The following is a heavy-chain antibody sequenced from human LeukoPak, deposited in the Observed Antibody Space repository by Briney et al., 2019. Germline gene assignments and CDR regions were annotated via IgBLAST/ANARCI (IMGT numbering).Heavy chain of an antibody. J-gene: IGHJ4*02. CDR1: GDSISSDNFW. Sequence: PSETLSLTCTVSGDSISSDNFWWGWIRQPPGKGLEWLGIIFHKGNTHYSSSLKSRVSVSVDTSKNQSSLRLSAVTAEDTAVYYCARQLGLGVWALDYWGQGTLVTVSS. V-gene: IGHV4-39*01. CDR3: ARQLGLGVWALDY. CDR2: IFHKGNT. D-gene: IGHD5/OR15-5a*01.